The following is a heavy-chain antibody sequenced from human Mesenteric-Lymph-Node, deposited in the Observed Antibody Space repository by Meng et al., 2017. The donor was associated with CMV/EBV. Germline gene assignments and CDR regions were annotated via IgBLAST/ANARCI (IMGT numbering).Heavy chain of an antibody. CDR1: GGSFSGYY. V-gene: IGHV4-34*01. D-gene: IGHD3-16*01. J-gene: IGHJ4*02. Sequence: QVQLQQWGAGLLKPSETLSLTCAVYGGSFSGYYWSWIRQPPGKGLEWIGEINHSGSTNYNPSLKSRVTISVDTSKNQFTLKLSSVTAADTAVYYCARDGGWRYWGQGTLVTVSS. CDR3: ARDGGWRY. CDR2: INHSGST.